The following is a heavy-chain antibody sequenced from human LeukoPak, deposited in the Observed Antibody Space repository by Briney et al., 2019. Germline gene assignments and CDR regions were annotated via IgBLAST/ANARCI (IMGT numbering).Heavy chain of an antibody. D-gene: IGHD4-23*01. CDR1: GFRVCISA. CDR3: AADLTPGTNLTPDC. CDR2: IAVGSGNT. V-gene: IGHV1-58*01. J-gene: IGHJ4*02. Sequence: SVKVSRKNSGFRVCISALQGVGQTRGQRPEGVGWIAVGSGNTNYAQKFQERVTITRDMSTSTVYMELRSLRFEDTAVYFCAADLTPGTNLTPDCWGQGALVTVSS.